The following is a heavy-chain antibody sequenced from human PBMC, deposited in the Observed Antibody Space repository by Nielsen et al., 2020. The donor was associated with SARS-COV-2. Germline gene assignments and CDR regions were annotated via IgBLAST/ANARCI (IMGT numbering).Heavy chain of an antibody. CDR1: GFIFSNYA. CDR3: VGPPTHKEEKYYYMAV. CDR2: LSGSGATT. V-gene: IGHV3-23*01. Sequence: GGSLRLSCAASGFIFSNYAMSWVRQPQGKGLEWVSALSGSGATTYYADSVKGRFTISRDNSKNTLYLQINSLRAEDTAIYYCVGPPTHKEEKYYYMAVWGKGTTVTVSS. J-gene: IGHJ6*03.